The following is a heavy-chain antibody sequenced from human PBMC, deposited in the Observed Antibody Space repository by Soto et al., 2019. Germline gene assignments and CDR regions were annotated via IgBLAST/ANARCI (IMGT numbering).Heavy chain of an antibody. CDR2: INPNSGDT. Sequence: ASVKVSCKASGYTFTGYYVHWVRQAPGQGLEWMGWINPNSGDTYLAQRFQGRVTMNRDTSIGTAYMELRGLTSDDTAEYYCAKGGAIVAAGTRVYLYNAIDVWGQGTTVTVSS. V-gene: IGHV1-2*02. CDR1: GYTFTGYY. CDR3: AKGGAIVAAGTRVYLYNAIDV. D-gene: IGHD1-26*01. J-gene: IGHJ6*02.